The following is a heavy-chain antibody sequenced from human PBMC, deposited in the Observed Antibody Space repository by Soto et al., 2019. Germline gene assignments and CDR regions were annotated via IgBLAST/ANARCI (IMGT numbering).Heavy chain of an antibody. Sequence: GGSRRLSCTAAGFTFGYYAMSWVRQAPGKGLEWVGFIRSKASGGTSEYAASVKGRFTFSRDDSKRIAYLQMNSLKTEDTAVYYCTRDQPITPWGQGTMVTVSS. V-gene: IGHV3-49*04. J-gene: IGHJ3*01. CDR1: GFTFGYYA. CDR3: TRDQPITP. D-gene: IGHD3-10*01. CDR2: IRSKASGGTS.